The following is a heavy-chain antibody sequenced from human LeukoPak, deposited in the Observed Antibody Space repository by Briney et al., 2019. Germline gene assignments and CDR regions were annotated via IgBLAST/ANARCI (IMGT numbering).Heavy chain of an antibody. CDR3: ARAETTVTILIDY. D-gene: IGHD4-17*01. CDR1: GGSISSYY. CDR2: IYYSGST. Sequence: SETLSLTCTVSGGSISSYYWSWIRQPPGKGLEWIGYIYYSGSTYYNPSLKSRVTIPVDTSKNQFSLKLSSVTAADTAVYYCARAETTVTILIDYWGQGTLVTVSS. V-gene: IGHV4-59*08. J-gene: IGHJ4*02.